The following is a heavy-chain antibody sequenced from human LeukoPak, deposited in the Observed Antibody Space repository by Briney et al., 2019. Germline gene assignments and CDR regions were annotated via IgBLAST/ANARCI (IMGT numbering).Heavy chain of an antibody. J-gene: IGHJ4*02. Sequence: SETLSLTCTVSGGSINSYYWSWIRQPPGKGLEWVGYIYYSGSTNYNPSLKSRLTISLDTSKNQFSLKLDSVTAADTAVYYCARHRGNSYGPIDYWGQGTLVTVSS. CDR2: IYYSGST. V-gene: IGHV4-59*08. D-gene: IGHD5-18*01. CDR1: GGSINSYY. CDR3: ARHRGNSYGPIDY.